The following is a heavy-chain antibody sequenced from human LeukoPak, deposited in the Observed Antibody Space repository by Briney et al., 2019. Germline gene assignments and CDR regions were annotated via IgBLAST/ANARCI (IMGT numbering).Heavy chain of an antibody. Sequence: PSETLSLTCTVSGGSISSYYWNWIRQSPGKGLEWIGYIYHSGSTNYNPSLRSRVTTSIDTSKNQFSLKLSSVTAADTAVYYCATIGYCTTASCSNFDYWGQGTLVTVSS. D-gene: IGHD2-2*01. CDR2: IYHSGST. V-gene: IGHV4-59*01. J-gene: IGHJ4*02. CDR3: ATIGYCTTASCSNFDY. CDR1: GGSISSYY.